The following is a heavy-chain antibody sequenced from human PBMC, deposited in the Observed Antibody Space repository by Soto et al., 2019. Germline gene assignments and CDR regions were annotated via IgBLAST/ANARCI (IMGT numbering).Heavy chain of an antibody. Sequence: EVQLVESGGGLIQPGGSLRLSCAASRFTVSSNYVSWVRQAPGKGLEWVSVIYSGGSTYYADSVKGRFTISRDNSKNTLYLQMNSLRAEDTAVFYCARDQVGDYVWGSYRYLSWGQGTLVTVSS. J-gene: IGHJ5*02. CDR1: RFTVSSNY. D-gene: IGHD3-16*02. V-gene: IGHV3-53*01. CDR2: IYSGGST. CDR3: ARDQVGDYVWGSYRYLS.